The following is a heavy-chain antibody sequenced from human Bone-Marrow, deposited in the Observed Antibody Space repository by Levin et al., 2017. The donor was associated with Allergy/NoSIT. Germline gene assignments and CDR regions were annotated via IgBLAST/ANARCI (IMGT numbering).Heavy chain of an antibody. CDR3: ARFWSGYFDY. CDR1: GFTYSSHW. J-gene: IGHJ4*02. Sequence: TGGSLRLSCAASGFTYSSHWVSWVRQTPGRGLEWVANINQDGSQKYYVDSVKGRFTISRDNAMNSVHLQMNSLRAEDTAVYYCARFWSGYFDYWGQGALVTVSS. CDR2: INQDGSQK. D-gene: IGHD3-3*01. V-gene: IGHV3-7*01.